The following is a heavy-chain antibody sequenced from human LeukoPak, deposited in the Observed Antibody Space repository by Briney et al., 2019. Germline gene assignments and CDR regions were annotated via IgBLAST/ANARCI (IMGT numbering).Heavy chain of an antibody. CDR2: IYSRGST. CDR3: AKFEAEMATNEGPGDY. Sequence: GGSLRLSCAASGFTVSSNYMSWVRKAPGKGLEWVSAIYSRGSTYYADSVKGRFTISRDNSKNTLYLQMNSLAGESTAVYYCAKFEAEMATNEGPGDYWGQGTLVTVSS. CDR1: GFTVSSNY. V-gene: IGHV3-66*03. J-gene: IGHJ4*02. D-gene: IGHD5-24*01.